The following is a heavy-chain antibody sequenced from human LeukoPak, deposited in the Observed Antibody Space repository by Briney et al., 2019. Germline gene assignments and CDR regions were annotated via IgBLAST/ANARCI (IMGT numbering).Heavy chain of an antibody. J-gene: IGHJ6*03. CDR3: ARDHRPGGCSSTSCYQYYYYMDV. CDR1: GFTFSSYA. V-gene: IGHV3-64*01. Sequence: GGSLRLSCAASGFTFSSYAMHWVRQAPGKGLEYVSAISSNGGSTYYANSVRGRFTASRDNSKNTLYLQMGSLRAEDMAVYYCARDHRPGGCSSTSCYQYYYYMDVWGKGTTVTVSS. CDR2: ISSNGGST. D-gene: IGHD2-2*01.